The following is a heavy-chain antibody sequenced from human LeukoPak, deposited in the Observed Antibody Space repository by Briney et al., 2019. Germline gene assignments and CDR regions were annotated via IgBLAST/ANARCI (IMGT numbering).Heavy chain of an antibody. V-gene: IGHV4-39*01. D-gene: IGHD3-10*01. CDR2: IYYSGST. Sequence: PSETLSLTCTVSGGSISSSSYYWGWIRQPPGKGLEWIRSIYYSGSTYCNPSLKSRVTISVDTSKNQFSLKLSSVTAADTAVYYCATPRDRFGELLNPFDYWGQGTLVTVSS. CDR1: GGSISSSSYY. CDR3: ATPRDRFGELLNPFDY. J-gene: IGHJ4*02.